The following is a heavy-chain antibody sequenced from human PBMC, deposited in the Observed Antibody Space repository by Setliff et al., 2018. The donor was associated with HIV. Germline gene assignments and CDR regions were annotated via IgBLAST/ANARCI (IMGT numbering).Heavy chain of an antibody. CDR3: ASGPLVYYDSPGAFDI. V-gene: IGHV1-69*13. Sequence: SVKVSCKASGDTFNSHAISWVRQAPGQGLEWMGGIIPIFGTPNYAQKFKGRLTITADESTSTVYMELSSLRSEDTAVYYCASGPLVYYDSPGAFDIWGQGTMVT. J-gene: IGHJ3*02. CDR1: GDTFNSHA. D-gene: IGHD3-22*01. CDR2: IIPIFGTP.